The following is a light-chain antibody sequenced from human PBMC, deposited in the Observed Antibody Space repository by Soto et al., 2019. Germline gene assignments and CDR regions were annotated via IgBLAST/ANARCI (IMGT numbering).Light chain of an antibody. J-gene: IGLJ1*01. Sequence: QSVLTQPASVSGSAGQSITMSCTGTSSDVGNYKYVSWYQHHPGAAPKLLLYEVRNRPSGDSNRFTGSKSGNTASLTISWVQAEDKTDDDRVSYTSSGPYVFGTGTKVTL. CDR2: EVR. CDR1: SSDVGNYKY. CDR3: VSYTSSGPYV. V-gene: IGLV2-14*01.